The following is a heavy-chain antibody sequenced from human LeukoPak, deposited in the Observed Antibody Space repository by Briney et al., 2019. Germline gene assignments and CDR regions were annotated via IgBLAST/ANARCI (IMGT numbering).Heavy chain of an antibody. D-gene: IGHD1-26*01. CDR2: ITSSSSYI. CDR3: ARDPYSGRYGDYYYYMDV. J-gene: IGHJ6*03. CDR1: GFTFSSYN. Sequence: GRSLRLSCAASGFTFSSYNMNWVRQAPGKGLEWVSSITSSSSYIYYADSVKGRLTISRDNAKNSLYLQINSLRAEDTAVYYCARDPYSGRYGDYYYYMDVRGKGTTVTISS. V-gene: IGHV3-21*01.